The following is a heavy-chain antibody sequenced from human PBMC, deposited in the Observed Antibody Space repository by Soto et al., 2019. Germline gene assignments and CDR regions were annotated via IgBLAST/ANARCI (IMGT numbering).Heavy chain of an antibody. J-gene: IGHJ4*02. Sequence: PSETLSLTCTVSGGSISSGDYYWSWIRQPPGKGLEWIGYIYYSGSTYYNPSLKSRVTISVDTSKNQFSLKLSSVTAADTAVYYCAREEGSGYAPKFGYWGQGTLVTVSS. CDR3: AREEGSGYAPKFGY. CDR1: GGSISSGDYY. CDR2: IYYSGST. V-gene: IGHV4-30-4*01. D-gene: IGHD5-12*01.